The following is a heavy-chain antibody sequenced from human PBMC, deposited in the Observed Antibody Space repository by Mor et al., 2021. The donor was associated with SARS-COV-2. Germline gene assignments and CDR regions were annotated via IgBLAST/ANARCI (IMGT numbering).Heavy chain of an antibody. Sequence: KGPFTINRDNSKNTLYLQMNSLRAEDTAVYYCARKSSYFNGMDVWGQGTTVTVSS. D-gene: IGHD6-6*01. V-gene: IGHV3-30*07. J-gene: IGHJ6*02. CDR3: ARKSSYFNGMDV.